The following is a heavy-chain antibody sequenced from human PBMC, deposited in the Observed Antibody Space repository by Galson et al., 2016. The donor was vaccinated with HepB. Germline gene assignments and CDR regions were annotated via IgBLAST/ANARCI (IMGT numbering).Heavy chain of an antibody. J-gene: IGHJ6*02. Sequence: SLRLSCADSEFRFSSYSMHWVRQAPGKGLEWVALISYDGNDKRYADSVKGRFTISRDNSKNTLYLQMNSLRADDTAVYYCARDTRTISVRLSHEYYYYDMDVWGQGNPGHRLL. D-gene: IGHD6-6*01. CDR1: EFRFSSYS. CDR2: ISYDGNDK. V-gene: IGHV3-30*03. CDR3: ARDTRTISVRLSHEYYYYDMDV.